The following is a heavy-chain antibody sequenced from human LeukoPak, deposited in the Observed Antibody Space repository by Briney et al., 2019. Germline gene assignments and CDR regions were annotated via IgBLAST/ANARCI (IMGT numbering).Heavy chain of an antibody. Sequence: PGGSLRLSCAASGFTFSSYAMHWVRQAPGKGLEYVSAISSNGGSTYYANSVKGRFTISRDNSKNTLYLQMGSLRAEDMAVYYCARGHGEPEPDYYYYGMDVWGQGTTVTVSS. J-gene: IGHJ6*02. V-gene: IGHV3-64*01. CDR3: ARGHGEPEPDYYYYGMDV. D-gene: IGHD1-14*01. CDR1: GFTFSSYA. CDR2: ISSNGGST.